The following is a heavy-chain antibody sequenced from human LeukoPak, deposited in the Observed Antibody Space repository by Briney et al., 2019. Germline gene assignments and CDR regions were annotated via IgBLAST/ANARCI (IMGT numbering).Heavy chain of an antibody. V-gene: IGHV4-38-2*02. Sequence: SETLSLTCTVSGYSISSGYYWGWIRQPPGKGLEWIGSIYHSGSTYYNPSLKSRVTISVDTSKNQFSLKLSSVTAADTAVYYCARAPALYGPGSYPFNYWGQGTLVTVSS. CDR3: ARAPALYGPGSYPFNY. CDR1: GYSISSGYY. CDR2: IYHSGST. J-gene: IGHJ4*02. D-gene: IGHD3-10*01.